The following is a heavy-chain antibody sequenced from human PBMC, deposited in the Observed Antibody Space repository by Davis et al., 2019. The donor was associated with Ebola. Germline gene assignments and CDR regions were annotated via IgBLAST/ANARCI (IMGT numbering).Heavy chain of an antibody. Sequence: MPSETLSLTCTVSGYSISSGYYWGWIRQPPRKGLEWIGSIYYSGITYYNPSLKSRVTISVDTSKNQFSLKLNSVTAADTAVYYCASDATIFGVVVSHWGQGTLVTVFS. CDR2: IYYSGIT. CDR3: ASDATIFGVVVSH. D-gene: IGHD3-3*01. J-gene: IGHJ4*02. CDR1: GYSISSGYY. V-gene: IGHV4-38-2*02.